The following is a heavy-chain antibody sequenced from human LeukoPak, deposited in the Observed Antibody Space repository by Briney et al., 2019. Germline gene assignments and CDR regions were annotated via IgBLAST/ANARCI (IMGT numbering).Heavy chain of an antibody. D-gene: IGHD4-11*01. J-gene: IGHJ6*03. CDR1: GYTFTSYY. CDR3: ARDSRTVTGYYYYMDV. Sequence: ASVKVSCKASGYTFTSYYMHWVRQAPGQGLEWMGIINPSGGSTSYAQKFQGRVTITADKSTSTAYMELSSLRSEDTAVYYCARDSRTVTGYYYYMDVWGKGTTVTVSS. CDR2: INPSGGST. V-gene: IGHV1-46*01.